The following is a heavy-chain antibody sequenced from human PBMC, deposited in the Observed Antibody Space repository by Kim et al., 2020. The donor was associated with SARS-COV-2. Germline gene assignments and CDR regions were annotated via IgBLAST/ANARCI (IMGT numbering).Heavy chain of an antibody. J-gene: IGHJ4*02. D-gene: IGHD5-12*01. Sequence: GGSLRLSCAASGFTFSSYEMNWVRQAPGKGLEWVSYISSSGSTIYYADSVKGRFTISRDNAKNSLYLQMNGLRAEDTAVYYCAREGAGYDWVDFDYWGQGTLVTVSS. CDR3: AREGAGYDWVDFDY. CDR1: GFTFSSYE. V-gene: IGHV3-48*03. CDR2: ISSSGSTI.